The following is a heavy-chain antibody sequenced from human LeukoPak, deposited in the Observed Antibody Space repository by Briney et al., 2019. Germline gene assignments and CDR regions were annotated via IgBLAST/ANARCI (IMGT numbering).Heavy chain of an antibody. CDR1: GFTFSSYS. CDR3: ARDQRRYCSGGSCFLFDY. J-gene: IGHJ4*02. D-gene: IGHD2-15*01. Sequence: GGSLRLSCAASGFTFSSYSMNWVRQAPGKGLEWVSSISSSSSYIYYADSVKGRFTISRDNSKNTLYLQMNSLRAEDTAVYYCARDQRRYCSGGSCFLFDYWGQGTLVTVSS. V-gene: IGHV3-21*01. CDR2: ISSSSSYI.